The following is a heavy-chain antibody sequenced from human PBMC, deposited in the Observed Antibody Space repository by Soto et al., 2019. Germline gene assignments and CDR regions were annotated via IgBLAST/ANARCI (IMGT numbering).Heavy chain of an antibody. CDR2: IYYSGST. J-gene: IGHJ4*02. Sequence: SETLSLTCTVSGGSISSGGYYWSWIRQHPGKGLEWIGYIYYSGSTYYNPSLKSRVTISVDTSKNQFSLKLSSVTAADTAMYYCARPEDLASATTGWTYWGQGTLVTVSS. CDR1: GGSISSGGYY. CDR3: ARPEDLASATTGWTY. D-gene: IGHD1-26*01. V-gene: IGHV4-31*03.